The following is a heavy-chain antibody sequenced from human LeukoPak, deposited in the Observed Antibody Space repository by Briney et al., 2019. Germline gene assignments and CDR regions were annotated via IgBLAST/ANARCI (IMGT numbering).Heavy chain of an antibody. Sequence: PGGSLRLSCAASGFTFSSYEMNWVRQAPGKGLEWVSYISSSGSTIYYADSVKGRFTISRDNAKNSLYLQMNSLRAEDTAVYYCARGRLFSGYRGNVGHEDFDYWGQGSLVTVSS. CDR1: GFTFSSYE. D-gene: IGHD5-12*01. CDR2: ISSSGSTI. V-gene: IGHV3-48*03. J-gene: IGHJ4*02. CDR3: ARGRLFSGYRGNVGHEDFDY.